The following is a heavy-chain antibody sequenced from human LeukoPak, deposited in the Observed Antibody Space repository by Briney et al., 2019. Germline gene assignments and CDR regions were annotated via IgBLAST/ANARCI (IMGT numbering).Heavy chain of an antibody. V-gene: IGHV3-30*18. CDR2: ISYEGSNK. J-gene: IGHJ4*02. Sequence: GGSLRLSCAASGFTFRNYAKHWVRQAPGKGLEWVGDISYEGSNKYYADSVKGRFTISRDNSKNTLYLQMNSLRTEDTAVYYCAKDTYDFGSGTYPPDYWGQGTLVTVSS. D-gene: IGHD3-10*01. CDR1: GFTFRNYA. CDR3: AKDTYDFGSGTYPPDY.